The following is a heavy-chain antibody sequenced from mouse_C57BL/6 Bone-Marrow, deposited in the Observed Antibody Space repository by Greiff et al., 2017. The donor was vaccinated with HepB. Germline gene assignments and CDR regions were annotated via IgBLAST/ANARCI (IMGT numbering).Heavy chain of an antibody. J-gene: IGHJ4*01. CDR2: IDPSDSYT. Sequence: QVQLKQPGAELVKPGASVKLSCKASGYTFTSYWMQWVKQRPGQGLEWIGEIDPSDSYTNYNQKFKGKATLTVDTSSSTAYMQLSSLTSEDSAVYYCAREDGSSYRAMDYWGQGTSVTVSS. CDR3: AREDGSSYRAMDY. V-gene: IGHV1-50*01. D-gene: IGHD1-1*01. CDR1: GYTFTSYW.